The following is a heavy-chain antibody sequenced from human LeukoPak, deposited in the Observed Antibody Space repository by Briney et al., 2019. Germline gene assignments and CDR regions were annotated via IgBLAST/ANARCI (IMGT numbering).Heavy chain of an antibody. D-gene: IGHD6-13*01. CDR1: GFTFSNYW. J-gene: IGHJ4*02. Sequence: PGGSLRLSCAASGFTFSNYWMNWVRQAPGKGLEWVAVISYDGSNKYYADSVKGRFTISRDNSKNTLYLQMNSLRAEDTAVYYCAREGGSGWYKNYFDYWGQGTLVTVSS. CDR2: ISYDGSNK. CDR3: AREGGSGWYKNYFDY. V-gene: IGHV3-30-3*01.